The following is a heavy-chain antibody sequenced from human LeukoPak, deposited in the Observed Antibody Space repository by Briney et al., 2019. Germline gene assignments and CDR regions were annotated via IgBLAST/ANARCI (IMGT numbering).Heavy chain of an antibody. CDR3: ARAVGHDYVWGSYRVYFDY. CDR1: GGSISSGDYY. CDR2: IYYCGST. D-gene: IGHD3-16*02. Sequence: PSQTLSLTCTVSGGSISSGDYYWSWIRQPPGKGLEWIGYIYYCGSTYYNPSLKSRVTISVDTSKNQFSLKLSSVTAADTAVYYWARAVGHDYVWGSYRVYFDYWGQGTLVTVSS. V-gene: IGHV4-30-4*01. J-gene: IGHJ4*02.